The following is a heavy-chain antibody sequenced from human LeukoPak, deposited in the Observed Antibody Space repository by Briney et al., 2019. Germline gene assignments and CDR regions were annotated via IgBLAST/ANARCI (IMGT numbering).Heavy chain of an antibody. J-gene: IGHJ4*02. V-gene: IGHV5-51*01. CDR3: ARPASKLAAAPFDY. Sequence: GESLKISCKGSGYIFTSYWIAWVRQMPGKGLEWMGIIYPGDSDTRYSPSFQGQVTISADKSISTAYLQWSSLKASDTAMYYCARPASKLAAAPFDYWGQGTLVTVSS. D-gene: IGHD6-13*01. CDR2: IYPGDSDT. CDR1: GYIFTSYW.